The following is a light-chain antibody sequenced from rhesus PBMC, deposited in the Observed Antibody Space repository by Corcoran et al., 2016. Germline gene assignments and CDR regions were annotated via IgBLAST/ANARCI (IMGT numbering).Light chain of an antibody. J-gene: IGKJ1*01. CDR2: KAS. V-gene: IGKV1-22*01. CDR3: QQYNSRPPT. Sequence: DIQMTQSPSSLSASVGDTVTITCRASQDISNWLAWYQQKPGKAPKVLIYKASRLQSGVPSRFSGSGSGTEFTLTITSLQSEDFATYYCQQYNSRPPTFGQGTKVEIK. CDR1: QDISNW.